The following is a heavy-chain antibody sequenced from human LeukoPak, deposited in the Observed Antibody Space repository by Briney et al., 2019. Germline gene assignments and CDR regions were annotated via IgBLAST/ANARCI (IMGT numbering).Heavy chain of an antibody. CDR2: IYYSGNT. CDR1: GGSISSSSYY. Sequence: KPSETLSLTCTVSGGSISSSSYYWGWIRQPPGKGLEWIGSIYYSGNTYHNPSLKSRVTISVDTSKNQFSLKLSSVTAADTAVYYCARLHGRNYYDNSGYYYYFDYWGQGTLVTVSS. J-gene: IGHJ4*02. V-gene: IGHV4-39*01. CDR3: ARLHGRNYYDNSGYYYYFDY. D-gene: IGHD3-22*01.